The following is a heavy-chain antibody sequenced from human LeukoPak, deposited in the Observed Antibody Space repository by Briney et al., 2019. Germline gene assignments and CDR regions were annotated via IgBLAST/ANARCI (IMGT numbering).Heavy chain of an antibody. J-gene: IGHJ6*02. V-gene: IGHV3-30-3*01. CDR3: AGSGLGGGDYYYYGMDV. Sequence: GGSLRLSCAASGFTFSSYAMHWVRQAPGKGLEWVAVISYDGSNKYYADSVKGRFTISRDNSKNTLYLQMNSLRAEDTAVYYYAGSGLGGGDYYYYGMDVWGQGTTVTVSS. CDR1: GFTFSSYA. CDR2: ISYDGSNK. D-gene: IGHD3-16*01.